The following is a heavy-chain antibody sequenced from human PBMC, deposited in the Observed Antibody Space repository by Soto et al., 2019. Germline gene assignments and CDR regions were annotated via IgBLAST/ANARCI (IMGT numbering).Heavy chain of an antibody. CDR2: INAGNGNT. CDR1: GYTFTSYA. CDR3: ARSIVVVTALDY. D-gene: IGHD2-21*02. Sequence: ASVKVSCKASGYTFTSYAMHWVRQAPGQRLEWMGWINAGNGNTKYSQKFQGRVTITRDTSASTAYMELSSLRSEDTAVYYCARSIVVVTALDYWGQGTLVTVSS. J-gene: IGHJ4*02. V-gene: IGHV1-3*01.